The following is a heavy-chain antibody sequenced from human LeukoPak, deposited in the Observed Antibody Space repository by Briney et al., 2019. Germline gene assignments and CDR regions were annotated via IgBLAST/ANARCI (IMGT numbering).Heavy chain of an antibody. D-gene: IGHD5-24*01. J-gene: IGHJ4*02. CDR1: GGSFSGYY. V-gene: IGHV4-34*01. CDR3: ARRDGYSRIYFDY. Sequence: SETLSLTCAVYGGSFSGYYWSWIRQPPGKGLEWIGEINHSGSTNYNPSLKSRVTISVDTSKNQFSLKLSSVTAADTAVYYCARRDGYSRIYFDYWGQGTLVTVSS. CDR2: INHSGST.